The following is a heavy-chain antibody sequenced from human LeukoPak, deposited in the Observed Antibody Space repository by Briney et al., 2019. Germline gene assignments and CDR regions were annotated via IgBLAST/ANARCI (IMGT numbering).Heavy chain of an antibody. J-gene: IGHJ4*02. D-gene: IGHD6-19*01. CDR2: INPNSGGT. CDR3: ARWSGYSSGWYYLDY. Sequence: GASVKVSCKASGYTFTGYYMHWVRQAPGQGLEWMGWINPNSGGTNYAQKFQGWVTMTRDTSISTAYMELSRLRSDDTAVYYCARWSGYSSGWYYLDYWGQGTLVTVSS. CDR1: GYTFTGYY. V-gene: IGHV1-2*04.